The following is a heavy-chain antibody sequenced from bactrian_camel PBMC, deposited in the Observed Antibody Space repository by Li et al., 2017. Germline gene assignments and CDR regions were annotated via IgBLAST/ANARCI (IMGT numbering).Heavy chain of an antibody. D-gene: IGHD7*01. CDR1: GITFSSYD. Sequence: VQLVESGGGLVQPGGSLKLSCAASGITFSSYDMSWIRQAPGKGLEWVSAIGSGGGTTYYADSVKGRFTISRDNANNTLYLQMNDLKAEDTAMYYCAGLRFWRNWAACNLHPRSGSWGQGTQVTVS. CDR2: IGSGGGTT. J-gene: IGHJ6*01. CDR3: AGLRFWRNWAACNLHPRSGS. V-gene: IGHV3S40*01.